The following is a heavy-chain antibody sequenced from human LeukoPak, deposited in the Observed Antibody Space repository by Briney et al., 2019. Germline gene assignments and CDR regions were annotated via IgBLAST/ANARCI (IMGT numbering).Heavy chain of an antibody. CDR2: INHSGST. J-gene: IGHJ4*02. V-gene: IGHV4-34*01. D-gene: IGHD3-3*01. Sequence: SETLSLTCAVYGGSFSGYYWSWIRQPPGKGLEWIGEINHSGSTNYNPSLKSRVTISVDTSKNQFSLKLSSVTAADTAVYYCARGYDFWSGYNDYWGQGTLVTVSS. CDR1: GGSFSGYY. CDR3: ARGYDFWSGYNDY.